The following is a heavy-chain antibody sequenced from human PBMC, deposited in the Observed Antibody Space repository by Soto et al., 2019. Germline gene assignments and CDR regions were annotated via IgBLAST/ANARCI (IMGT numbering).Heavy chain of an antibody. CDR3: AKDQTDVTLFDY. CDR1: GFTFTRYS. D-gene: IGHD2-21*02. Sequence: PGGSLRLSCAASGFTFTRYSMSWVRPAPGKELEWVSSISGRGVDTLYADSVKGRFTISRDNSRNTLYLQVNSLRAEDTAVYYCAKDQTDVTLFDYWGQGTLVTVS. CDR2: ISGRGVDT. V-gene: IGHV3-23*01. J-gene: IGHJ4*02.